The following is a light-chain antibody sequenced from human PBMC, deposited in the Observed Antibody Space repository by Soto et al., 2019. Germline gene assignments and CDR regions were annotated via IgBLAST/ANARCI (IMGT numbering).Light chain of an antibody. CDR2: AAS. Sequence: EMVLTQSPVTLSVSPGERATLSCRASQSVGSNLAWYQQKPGQAPRLLIYAASTRATGVPARFSGSGSGTEFTLTVSSLQSEDFAIYYCQQYNNRPPSPTFGGGTKVET. V-gene: IGKV3-15*01. CDR1: QSVGSN. J-gene: IGKJ4*01. CDR3: QQYNNRPPSPT.